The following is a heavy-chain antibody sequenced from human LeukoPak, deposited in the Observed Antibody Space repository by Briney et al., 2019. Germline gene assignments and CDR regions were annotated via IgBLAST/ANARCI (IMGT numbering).Heavy chain of an antibody. J-gene: IGHJ5*02. D-gene: IGHD3-3*01. CDR3: AREYYDFWSGYYTYRWFDP. CDR1: GFTFSSYA. CDR2: ISYDGSNK. Sequence: GGSLRLSCAASGFTFSSYAMHWVRQAPGKGLEWVAVISYDGSNKYYADSVKGRFTISRDNSKNTLYLQMSSLRAEDTAVYYCAREYYDFWSGYYTYRWFDPWGQGTLVTVSS. V-gene: IGHV3-30-3*01.